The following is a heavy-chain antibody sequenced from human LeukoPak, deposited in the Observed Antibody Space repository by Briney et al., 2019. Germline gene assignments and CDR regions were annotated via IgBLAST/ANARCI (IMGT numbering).Heavy chain of an antibody. CDR3: AKEEGVYYFDY. CDR1: GFTFSSYS. CDR2: ISSSSSYI. D-gene: IGHD6-13*01. J-gene: IGHJ4*02. Sequence: PGGSPRLSCAASGFTFSSYSMNWVRQAPGKGLEWVSSISSSSSYIYYADSVKGRFTISRDNSKNTLYLQMNSLRAEDTAVYYCAKEEGVYYFDYWGQGTLVTVSS. V-gene: IGHV3-21*01.